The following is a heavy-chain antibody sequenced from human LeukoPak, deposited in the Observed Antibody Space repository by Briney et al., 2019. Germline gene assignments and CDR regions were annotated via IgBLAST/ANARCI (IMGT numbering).Heavy chain of an antibody. D-gene: IGHD3-22*01. CDR1: GYTLTELS. CDR2: INPNSGGT. CDR3: ARVPPGYYDSSGYYGR. Sequence: ASVKVSCKVSGYTLTELSMHWVRQAPGKGLEWMGWINPNSGGTNYAQKFQGRVTMTRDTSISTAYMELSRLRSDDTAVYYCARVPPGYYDSSGYYGRWGQGTLVTVSS. V-gene: IGHV1-2*02. J-gene: IGHJ4*02.